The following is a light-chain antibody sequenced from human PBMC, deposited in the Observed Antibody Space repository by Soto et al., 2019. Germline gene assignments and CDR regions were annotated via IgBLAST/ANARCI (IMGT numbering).Light chain of an antibody. Sequence: VLTESPGTLSLSPGDRATLSCRASQSVTSDYLAWYQQKPGQAPRLLIYGASIRATGTGTDFTLTISRLESEDFGVYYCQQYAYSPRTFYQGTKVDIK. CDR3: QQYAYSPRT. CDR2: GAS. CDR1: QSVTSDY. J-gene: IGKJ1*01. V-gene: IGKV3-20*01.